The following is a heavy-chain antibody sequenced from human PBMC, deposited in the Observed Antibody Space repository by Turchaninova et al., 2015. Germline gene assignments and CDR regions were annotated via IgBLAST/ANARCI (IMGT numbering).Heavy chain of an antibody. CDR1: GISLNSDG. CDR3: AKDFSSGWSLYYYYGMDV. D-gene: IGHD6-19*01. CDR2: ISYDGSNK. J-gene: IGHJ6*02. V-gene: IGHV3-30*18. Sequence: GGSLSFPFAAAGISLNSDGMHWVRQAPGNELEWVAAISYDGSNKYYADSVKGRFTIARDNSKNTLYLQMNSLRAEDTALYYCAKDFSSGWSLYYYYGMDVWGQGTTVTVSS.